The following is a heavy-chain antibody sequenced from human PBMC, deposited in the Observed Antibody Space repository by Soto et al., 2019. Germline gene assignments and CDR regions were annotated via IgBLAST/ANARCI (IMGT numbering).Heavy chain of an antibody. CDR2: IHQSGST. CDR3: ARGNVRKPNTLYYASDSMRQNWFDP. D-gene: IGHD3-10*01. V-gene: IGHV4-34*01. J-gene: IGHJ5*02. Sequence: QVQLHQWGAGLLKPSETLSLTCAVYDGYFSDYSWNWIRQPPGKGLEWIGEIHQSGSTNYNPSLKSRITISIDTSKNQFSLQLRSVTAADTAVYYCARGNVRKPNTLYYASDSMRQNWFDPWGQGSLVTDSS. CDR1: DGYFSDYS.